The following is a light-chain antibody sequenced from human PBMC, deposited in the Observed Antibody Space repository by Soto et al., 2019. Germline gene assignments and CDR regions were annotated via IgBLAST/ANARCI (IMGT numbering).Light chain of an antibody. Sequence: DIQLTQSPSFLSASVGDRVTITCRASQGIGTYLAWYQQRPGRAPKLLIYAASALQSGVPSRFSGSGTGTEFTLTISSLQPEDSATYYCQQLNSYPFTFGQGTRLEIK. CDR3: QQLNSYPFT. CDR1: QGIGTY. J-gene: IGKJ5*01. CDR2: AAS. V-gene: IGKV1-9*01.